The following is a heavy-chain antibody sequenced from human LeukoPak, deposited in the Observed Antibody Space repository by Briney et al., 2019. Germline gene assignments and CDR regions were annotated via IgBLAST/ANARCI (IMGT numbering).Heavy chain of an antibody. V-gene: IGHV4-34*01. Sequence: SETLSLTCAVYGGSFSGYYWSWIRQPPEKGLEWSGEINHSGSTNYNPSLKSRVTISVDTSKHQFSLQLSSVTAADTALYYCARGVRSLTAIVVVPAAIEAWFDPWGQGTLVTVSS. CDR1: GGSFSGYY. CDR2: INHSGST. CDR3: ARGVRSLTAIVVVPAAIEAWFDP. J-gene: IGHJ5*02. D-gene: IGHD2-2*01.